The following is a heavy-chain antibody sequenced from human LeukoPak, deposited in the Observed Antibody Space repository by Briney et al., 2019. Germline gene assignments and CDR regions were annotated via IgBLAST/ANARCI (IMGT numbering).Heavy chain of an antibody. Sequence: PGGSLRLSCAASGFTFSDHYIDWVRQAPGRGLEWIGLIRNRANGQTSVYAASVSGRFTISRDNAKNSLYLQMSSLRAEDTAVYYCAREGASTISHAFDVWGQGTMVTVSS. V-gene: IGHV3-72*01. CDR1: GFTFSDHY. CDR2: IRNRANGQTS. CDR3: AREGASTISHAFDV. J-gene: IGHJ3*01. D-gene: IGHD3-16*01.